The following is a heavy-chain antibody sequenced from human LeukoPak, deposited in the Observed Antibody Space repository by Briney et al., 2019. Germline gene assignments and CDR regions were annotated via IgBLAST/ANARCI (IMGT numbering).Heavy chain of an antibody. CDR1: GGPISSGGYY. V-gene: IGHV4-31*03. CDR3: ARLKGGYSSNWVFDY. CDR2: IYYSGST. Sequence: PSQTLSLTCTVSGGPISSGGYYWSWIRQHPGKGLDWIGYIYYSGSTYYNPSLKSRVTISVDTSENQFSLKLSSVTAADTAVYYCARLKGGYSSNWVFDYWGQGTLVTVSS. D-gene: IGHD6-13*01. J-gene: IGHJ4*02.